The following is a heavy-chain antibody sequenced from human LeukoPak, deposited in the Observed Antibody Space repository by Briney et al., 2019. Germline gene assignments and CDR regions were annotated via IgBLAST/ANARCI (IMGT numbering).Heavy chain of an antibody. CDR3: ASLSWSDWYFDL. D-gene: IGHD6-13*01. CDR1: GGSISSGSYY. Sequence: SQTLSLTCTVSGGSISSGSYYWSWIRQPAGKGLEWIGRIYSSGSTDYNPSLKSRLTISVDTSKNQFSLKLSSVTAADTAVYYCASLSWSDWYFDLWGRGTLVTVSS. J-gene: IGHJ2*01. CDR2: IYSSGST. V-gene: IGHV4-61*02.